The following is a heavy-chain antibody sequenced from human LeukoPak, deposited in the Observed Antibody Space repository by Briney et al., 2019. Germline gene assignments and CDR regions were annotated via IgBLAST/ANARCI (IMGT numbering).Heavy chain of an antibody. V-gene: IGHV3-30*04. Sequence: GGSLRLSCAASGFTFSSYAMHWVRQASGKGLEWVAVISYDGSNKYYADSVKGRFTISRDNSKNTLYLQMNSLRAEDTAVYYCATIAVAFPGSSGYPFDYWGQGTLVTVSS. D-gene: IGHD3-22*01. J-gene: IGHJ4*02. CDR2: ISYDGSNK. CDR1: GFTFSSYA. CDR3: ATIAVAFPGSSGYPFDY.